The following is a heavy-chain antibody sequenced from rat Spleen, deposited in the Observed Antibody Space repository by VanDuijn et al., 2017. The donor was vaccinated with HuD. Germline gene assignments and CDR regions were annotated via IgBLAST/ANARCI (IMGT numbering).Heavy chain of an antibody. CDR3: TRDHSYWGSYYPGGFAY. V-gene: IGHV2S12*01. CDR1: GFSLSRNA. Sequence: QVQLKESGPGLVQPSQTLSLTCTVSGFSLSRNAVSWVRQPPGRGLEWIATISTGGNTYYNSPLKSRLSISRDTSKSQVFLKMNSLQTEDTAIYCCTRDHSYWGSYYPGGFAYWGQGVMVTVSS. J-gene: IGHJ2*01. CDR2: ISTGGNT. D-gene: IGHD1-12*02.